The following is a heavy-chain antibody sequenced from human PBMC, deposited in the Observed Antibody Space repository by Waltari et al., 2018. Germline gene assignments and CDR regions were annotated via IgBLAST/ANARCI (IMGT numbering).Heavy chain of an antibody. CDR1: GYTFTGYY. CDR3: ARGAGYYYDSSGFDAFDI. J-gene: IGHJ3*02. D-gene: IGHD3-22*01. CDR2: INPNSGGT. Sequence: QVQLVQSGAEVKKPGASVKVSCKASGYTFTGYYMHWVRQAPGQGLEWMGRINPNSGGTNYAQKFQGRVTMTRDTSISTAYMELSRLRSDDTAVYYCARGAGYYYDSSGFDAFDIWGQGTMVTVSS. V-gene: IGHV1-2*06.